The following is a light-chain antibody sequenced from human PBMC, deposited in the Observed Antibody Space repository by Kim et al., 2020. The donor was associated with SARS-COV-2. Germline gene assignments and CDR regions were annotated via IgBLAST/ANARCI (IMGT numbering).Light chain of an antibody. Sequence: TSISCRSSESLLQSSGYNYLDWYLQKPGQSRQLLVYLGSNRASGVPDRFSGSGSGTDFTLKINRVEAEDVGVYYCMQALQTPIFTFRPGAKVDIK. J-gene: IGKJ3*01. V-gene: IGKV2-28*01. CDR1: ESLLQSSGYNY. CDR2: LGS. CDR3: MQALQTPIFT.